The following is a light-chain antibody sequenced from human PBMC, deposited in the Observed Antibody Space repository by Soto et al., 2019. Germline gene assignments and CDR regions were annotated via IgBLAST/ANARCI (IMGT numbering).Light chain of an antibody. Sequence: EIVLTQSPATLSLSPGERATLSCRASQSISSSLAWYQQTPGQAPRLLIYDASTRATGFPARFSGSGSGTDFTLNIGSLEPEDFAVYYCQQRSEWPRTFGQGTKVEVK. CDR2: DAS. CDR3: QQRSEWPRT. CDR1: QSISSS. V-gene: IGKV3-11*01. J-gene: IGKJ1*01.